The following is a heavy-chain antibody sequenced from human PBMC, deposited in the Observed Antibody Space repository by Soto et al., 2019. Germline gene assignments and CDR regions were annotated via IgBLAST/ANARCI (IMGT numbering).Heavy chain of an antibody. D-gene: IGHD1-26*01. Sequence: LSLTFTVSGCAIISGCYYWSFIRQHPGKGLEWIGYIYYSGSTYYNPSLKSRVTISVDTSKNQFSLKLSSVTAADTAVYYCARVKWELLHFDYWGQGTLVTVSS. V-gene: IGHV4-31*03. CDR3: ARVKWELLHFDY. CDR1: GCAIISGCYY. J-gene: IGHJ4*02. CDR2: IYYSGST.